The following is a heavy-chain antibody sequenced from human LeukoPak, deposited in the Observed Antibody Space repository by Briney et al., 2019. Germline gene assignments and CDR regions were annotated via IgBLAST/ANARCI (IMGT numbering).Heavy chain of an antibody. V-gene: IGHV4-39*01. CDR1: GGSISSSSYY. CDR3: ARFADGGRNWNDVRAFDI. J-gene: IGHJ3*02. D-gene: IGHD1-1*01. CDR2: IYYSGST. Sequence: SETLSLTCTVSGGSISSSSYYWGWIRQPPGKGLEWIGSIYYSGSTYYNPSLKSRVTISVDTSKNQFSLKLSSVTAADTAVYYCARFADGGRNWNDVRAFDIWGQGTMVTVSS.